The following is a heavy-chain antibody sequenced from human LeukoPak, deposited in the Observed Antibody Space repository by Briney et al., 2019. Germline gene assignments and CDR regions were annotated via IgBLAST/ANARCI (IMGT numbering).Heavy chain of an antibody. V-gene: IGHV1-18*04. D-gene: IGHD3-3*01. Sequence: ASVKVSCKASGYTFTGYYMHWVRQAPGQGLEWMGWISAYNDNTHYALKLQGRVTMTTDTSTTTAYMELRSLRSDDTAVYYCARGSQYYDFWSGYSHFDYWGQGTLVTVSS. CDR1: GYTFTGYY. CDR3: ARGSQYYDFWSGYSHFDY. J-gene: IGHJ4*02. CDR2: ISAYNDNT.